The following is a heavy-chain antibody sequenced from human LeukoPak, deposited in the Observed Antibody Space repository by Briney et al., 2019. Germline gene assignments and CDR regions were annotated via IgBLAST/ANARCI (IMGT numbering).Heavy chain of an antibody. J-gene: IGHJ3*02. CDR3: ASPYSYGLYAFDI. CDR2: ISSSSSYI. Sequence: GGSLRLSCAASGFTFSSYSMNWVRQAPGEGLEWVSSISSSSSYIYYADSVKGRFTISRDNAKNSQYLQMNSLRAEDTAVYYCASPYSYGLYAFDIWGQGTMVTVSS. D-gene: IGHD5-18*01. V-gene: IGHV3-21*01. CDR1: GFTFSSYS.